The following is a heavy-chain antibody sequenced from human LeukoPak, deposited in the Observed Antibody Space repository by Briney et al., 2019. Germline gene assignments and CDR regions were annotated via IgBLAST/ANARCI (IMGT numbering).Heavy chain of an antibody. CDR2: IYSGGST. D-gene: IGHD3-3*01. Sequence: GGSLRLSCAASGFTVSSNYMRWVRQAPGKGLEWVSVIYSGGSTYYADSVKGRFTISRDNSKNTVYLQMNILGVEDTAVYYCAKDPIINDFWSGPFDSWGQGTLVTVSS. V-gene: IGHV3-66*01. J-gene: IGHJ4*02. CDR3: AKDPIINDFWSGPFDS. CDR1: GFTVSSNY.